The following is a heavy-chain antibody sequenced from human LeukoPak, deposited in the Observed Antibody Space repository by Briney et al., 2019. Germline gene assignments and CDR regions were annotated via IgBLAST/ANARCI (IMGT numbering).Heavy chain of an antibody. D-gene: IGHD6-19*01. CDR3: ARESSGWTTFDY. Sequence: SETLSLTCTVSGGSISSYHWSWIRQPPGKGLECIGYIYYSGSTNYNPSLKSRVTISVDTSKNQFSLKLSSVTAADTAVYYCARESSGWTTFDYWGQGTLVTVSS. CDR2: IYYSGST. CDR1: GGSISSYH. J-gene: IGHJ4*02. V-gene: IGHV4-59*01.